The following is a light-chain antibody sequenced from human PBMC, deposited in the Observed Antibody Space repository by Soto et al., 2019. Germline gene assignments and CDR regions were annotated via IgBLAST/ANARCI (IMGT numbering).Light chain of an antibody. CDR2: EVT. V-gene: IGLV2-14*01. J-gene: IGLJ1*01. CDR1: SSDVGGYDY. Sequence: QSDLSRAASVSRSPGESIAISCTGTSSDVGGYDYVSWYQQQPDKAPKLMIYEVTKRPSGVSNRFSGSKSGNTASLTISGLQSEDEADYYCSSHTSGSTRVFGTGTNVTVL. CDR3: SSHTSGSTRV.